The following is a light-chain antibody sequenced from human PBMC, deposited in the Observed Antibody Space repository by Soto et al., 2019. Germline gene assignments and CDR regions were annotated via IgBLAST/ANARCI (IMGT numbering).Light chain of an antibody. CDR3: SSYSRTSTLVL. J-gene: IGLJ2*01. V-gene: IGLV2-14*01. Sequence: QSALTQTASVSGSPGQSITISCTGTTSDVGGYNYVSWYQQHPGEAPILIIYEVINRPSGISNRFSGSESGNTDSLTNSGLQAEDEADYYYSSYSRTSTLVLFGGGTKVTVL. CDR1: TSDVGGYNY. CDR2: EVI.